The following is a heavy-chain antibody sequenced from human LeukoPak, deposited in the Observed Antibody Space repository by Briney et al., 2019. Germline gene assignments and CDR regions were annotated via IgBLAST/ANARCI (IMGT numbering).Heavy chain of an antibody. J-gene: IGHJ1*01. CDR1: GFTFNNAW. CDR3: FTDYYYDSSGYYYH. CDR2: VKSKTDGGTT. V-gene: IGHV3-15*01. D-gene: IGHD3-22*01. Sequence: GGSLRLSCAASGFTFNNAWMNWVRQAPGKGLEWVGRVKSKTDGGTTDYAAPVQVRFIISRDDSKDTLYLQMNSLKAEDTGVYYCFTDYYYDSSGYYYHWGQGTLVTVSS.